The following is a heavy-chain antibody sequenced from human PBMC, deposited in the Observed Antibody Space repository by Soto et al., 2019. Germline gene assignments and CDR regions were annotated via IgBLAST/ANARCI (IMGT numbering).Heavy chain of an antibody. J-gene: IGHJ6*02. Sequence: GGSLRLSCAASGFTFSSYSISWVRHAPGKGLEWVSAISGSGGSTYYADSVKGRFTISRDNSKNTLYLQMNSLRTEDTAVYYFAGDRESIAARPIYYHYSYGMDVWGQGTTVAVSS. D-gene: IGHD6-6*01. V-gene: IGHV3-23*01. CDR2: ISGSGGST. CDR1: GFTFSSYS. CDR3: AGDRESIAARPIYYHYSYGMDV.